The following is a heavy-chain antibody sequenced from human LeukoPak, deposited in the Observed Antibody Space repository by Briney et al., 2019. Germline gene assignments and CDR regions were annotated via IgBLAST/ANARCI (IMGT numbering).Heavy chain of an antibody. V-gene: IGHV3-30-3*01. J-gene: IGHJ3*02. CDR1: GFTFSSYA. CDR3: ANSGSYLEDAFDI. CDR2: ISYDGSNK. Sequence: GGSLRLSCAASGFTFSSYAMHWVRQAPGKGLEWVAVISYDGSNKYYADSVKGRFTISRDNSKNTLYLQMNSLRAEDTAVYYCANSGSYLEDAFDIWGQGTMVTVSS. D-gene: IGHD1-26*01.